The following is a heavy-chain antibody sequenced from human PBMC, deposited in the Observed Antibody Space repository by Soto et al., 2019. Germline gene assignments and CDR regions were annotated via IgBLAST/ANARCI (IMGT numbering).Heavy chain of an antibody. D-gene: IGHD1-26*01. Sequence: QVQLGQYGPEVKKPGSSVKVSCKASGDSVRMYGFSWVRQAPGQGLELMGGIIPFFGTANYAQKFQDRVTITADESTNTVYLELSNIRHEDTAIYFCARDGGKQKFLSPLAHWGQGGLVTVS. CDR3: ARDGGKQKFLSPLAH. V-gene: IGHV1-69*12. CDR1: GDSVRMYG. CDR2: IIPFFGTA. J-gene: IGHJ4*02.